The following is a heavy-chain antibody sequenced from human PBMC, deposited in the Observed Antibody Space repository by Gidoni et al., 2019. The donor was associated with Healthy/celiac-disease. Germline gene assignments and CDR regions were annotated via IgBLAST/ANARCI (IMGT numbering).Heavy chain of an antibody. D-gene: IGHD3-16*01. J-gene: IGHJ4*02. CDR2: SSGSCGST. CDR3: AKLQYYYVWGSRPEPFDS. Sequence: EVQLLESGGGLVQPGGSLRLSCAASGFTFSSYAMSWVRLAPGKGLGWVSASSGSCGSTFYADSVNGRFTISRDNSKHTLYLQMTSLRAEDTAVYYCAKLQYYYVWGSRPEPFDSWGQGTLVTVSS. CDR1: GFTFSSYA. V-gene: IGHV3-23*01.